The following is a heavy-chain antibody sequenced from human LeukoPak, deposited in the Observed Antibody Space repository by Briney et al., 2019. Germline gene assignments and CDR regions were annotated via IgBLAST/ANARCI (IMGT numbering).Heavy chain of an antibody. V-gene: IGHV4-31*11. CDR2: IYYSGST. Sequence: SETLSLTCAVSGGSISSGGYYWSWIRQHPGKGLEWIGYIYYSGSTYYNPSLKSRVTISVDTSKNQFSLKLSSVTAADTAVYYCARDRRGRSGMVDYWGKGTLVTVSS. CDR3: ARDRRGRSGMVDY. J-gene: IGHJ4*02. D-gene: IGHD3-10*01. CDR1: GGSISSGGYY.